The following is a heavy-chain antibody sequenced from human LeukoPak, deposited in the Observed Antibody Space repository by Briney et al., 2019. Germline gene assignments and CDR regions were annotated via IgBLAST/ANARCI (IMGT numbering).Heavy chain of an antibody. CDR1: GFTFSSYS. CDR2: ISSSSSYI. V-gene: IGHV3-21*01. Sequence: GGSLRLSCAASGFTFSSYSMNWVRQAPGKGLEWVSSISSSSSYIYYADSVKGRFTISRDNAKNSLYLQMNSLRAEDTAVYYCAREESGGGYFDYWGQGTLVTVSS. J-gene: IGHJ4*02. D-gene: IGHD3-10*01. CDR3: AREESGGGYFDY.